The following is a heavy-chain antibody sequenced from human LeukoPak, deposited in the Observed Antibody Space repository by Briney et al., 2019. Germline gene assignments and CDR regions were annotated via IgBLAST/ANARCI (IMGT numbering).Heavy chain of an antibody. CDR3: ARDSSIAARRPLDY. Sequence: SETLSLTCAVYGGSFSGYYWSWIRQPPGKGLEWIGEINHSGSTNYNPSLKSRVTISVDTSKNQLSLKLSSVTAADTAVYYCARDSSIAARRPLDYWGQGTLVTVSS. J-gene: IGHJ4*02. V-gene: IGHV4-34*01. CDR1: GGSFSGYY. CDR2: INHSGST. D-gene: IGHD6-6*01.